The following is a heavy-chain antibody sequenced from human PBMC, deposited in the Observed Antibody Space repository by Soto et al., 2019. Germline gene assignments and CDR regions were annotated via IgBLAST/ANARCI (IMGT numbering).Heavy chain of an antibody. V-gene: IGHV4-28*03. CDR2: IYYSGST. J-gene: IGHJ4*02. CDR3: ATGPRPTHVDY. D-gene: IGHD2-15*01. CDR1: GYSISSSNW. Sequence: SETLSLTCAVSGYSISSSNWWGLIRQPPGKVLEWIGYIYYSGSTYYNPSLKSRVTMSVDTSKNQFSLKLSSVTAVDTAVYYCATGPRPTHVDYWGQGTLVTVSS.